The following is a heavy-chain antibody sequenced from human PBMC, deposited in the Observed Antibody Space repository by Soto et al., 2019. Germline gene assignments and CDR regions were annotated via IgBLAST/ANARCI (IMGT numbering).Heavy chain of an antibody. Sequence: VASVKVSCKASGYTFTGYYMHWVRQAPGQGLEWMGWINPNSGGTNYAQKFQGWVTMTRDTSISTAYMELSRLRSDDTAVYYCARAPIVGATYDYWGQGTLVTVSS. CDR3: ARAPIVGATYDY. D-gene: IGHD1-26*01. J-gene: IGHJ4*02. CDR1: GYTFTGYY. V-gene: IGHV1-2*04. CDR2: INPNSGGT.